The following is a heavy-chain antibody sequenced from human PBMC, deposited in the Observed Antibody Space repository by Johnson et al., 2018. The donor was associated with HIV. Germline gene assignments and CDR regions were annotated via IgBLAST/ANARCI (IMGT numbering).Heavy chain of an antibody. CDR3: ARGREGGNYQGGAFDI. CDR1: GFTFSSYW. V-gene: IGHV3-7*01. Sequence: VQLVESGGGLVQPGGSLRLSCAASGFTFSSYWMSWVRQAPGKGLEWVANIKQDGSEKYYVDSVKGRFTISRDNSKNTLYLQMNSLRAEDTAVYYCARGREGGNYQGGAFDIWGRDNGHRLF. D-gene: IGHD1-26*01. J-gene: IGHJ3*02. CDR2: IKQDGSEK.